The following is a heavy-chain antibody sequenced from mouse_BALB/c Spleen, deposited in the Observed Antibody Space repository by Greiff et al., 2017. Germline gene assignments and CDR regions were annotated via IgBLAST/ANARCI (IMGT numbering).Heavy chain of an antibody. D-gene: IGHD3-1*01. V-gene: IGHV1-54*03. Sequence: QVQLQQSGAELVRPGTSVKVSCKASGYAFTNYLIEWVKQRPGQGLEWIGVINPGSGGTNYNEKFKGKATLTADKSSSTAYMQLSSLTSDDSAVYFCARASSSGYGNAMDYWGQGTSVTVSS. CDR2: INPGSGGT. CDR3: ARASSSGYGNAMDY. J-gene: IGHJ4*01. CDR1: GYAFTNYL.